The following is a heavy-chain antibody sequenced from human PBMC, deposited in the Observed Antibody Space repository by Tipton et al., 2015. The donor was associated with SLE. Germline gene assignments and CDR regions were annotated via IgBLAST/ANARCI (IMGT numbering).Heavy chain of an antibody. CDR1: GGSFSGYY. CDR3: ARQYSSSSDYFDY. CDR2: INHSGST. V-gene: IGHV4-34*01. Sequence: TLSLTCAVYGGSFSGYYWSWIRQPPGKGLEWIGEINHSGSTNYNPSLKSRVTISVDTPKNQFSLKLTSVTAADTAVYYCARQYSSSSDYFDYWGQGTLVTVSS. J-gene: IGHJ4*02. D-gene: IGHD6-6*01.